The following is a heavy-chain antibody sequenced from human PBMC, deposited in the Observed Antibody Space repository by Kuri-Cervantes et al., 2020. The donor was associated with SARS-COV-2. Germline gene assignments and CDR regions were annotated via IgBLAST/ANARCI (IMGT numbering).Heavy chain of an antibody. CDR1: GFTFRSYW. J-gene: IGHJ4*02. D-gene: IGHD5-24*01. Sequence: GESLKILCAASGFTFRSYWMSWVHQAPGKGLEWVANIKQDGSEKYYVDSVKGRFTISRDNAKNSLYLQMNSLRAEDTAVYYCARAPSPPITHFDYWGQATLVTVSS. V-gene: IGHV3-7*03. CDR2: IKQDGSEK. CDR3: ARAPSPPITHFDY.